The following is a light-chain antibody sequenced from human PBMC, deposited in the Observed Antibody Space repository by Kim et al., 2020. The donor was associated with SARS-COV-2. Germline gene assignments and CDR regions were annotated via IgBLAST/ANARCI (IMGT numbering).Light chain of an antibody. CDR2: DVT. V-gene: IGLV2-14*03. CDR3: SSYTSSKTWV. Sequence: YNFFSWYQQPPGRAPNLIIYDVTKRPSGVSDRFSGSKSGNTASLIISGLQADDEADYYCSSYTSSKTWVFGGGPQLPVL. CDR1: YNF. J-gene: IGLJ3*02.